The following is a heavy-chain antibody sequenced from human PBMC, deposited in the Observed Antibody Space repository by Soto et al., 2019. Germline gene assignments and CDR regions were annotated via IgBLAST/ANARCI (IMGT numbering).Heavy chain of an antibody. J-gene: IGHJ4*02. CDR3: ARDAWEVPGYFDY. CDR2: ISYDGSNK. CDR1: GFTFSSYA. V-gene: IGHV3-30-3*01. Sequence: QVQLVESGGGVVQPGRSLRLSCAASGFTFSSYAMHWVRQAPGKGLEWVAVISYDGSNKYYADSVKGRFTISRDNSKNALYLQMNSLRAEDTAVYYCARDAWEVPGYFDYWGQGTLVTVSS. D-gene: IGHD1-26*01.